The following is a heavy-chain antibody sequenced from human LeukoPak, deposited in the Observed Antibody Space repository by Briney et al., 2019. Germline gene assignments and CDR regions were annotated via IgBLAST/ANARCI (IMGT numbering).Heavy chain of an antibody. CDR1: GVNVSSHA. CDR2: ISYDGRNK. CDR3: ARGSTYYDSSGQVPFDY. D-gene: IGHD3-22*01. J-gene: IGHJ4*02. V-gene: IGHV3-30*04. Sequence: PGRSLRLSCAASGVNVSSHAMHWVRQAPGKGLEWVAVISYDGRNKYYADSVKGRFTISRDNSKNTLYLQMNSLRAEDAAVYYCARGSTYYDSSGQVPFDYWGQGTLVTVSS.